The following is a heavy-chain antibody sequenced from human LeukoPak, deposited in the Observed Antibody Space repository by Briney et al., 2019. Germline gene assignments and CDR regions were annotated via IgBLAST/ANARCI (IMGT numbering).Heavy chain of an antibody. Sequence: GGSLRLSCAASGFTFSSYSMHWVRQAPGKGLEYVSAISSNGGSTYYANSVKGRFTISRDNSKNTLYLQMGSLRAEDMAVYYCARPGVPISLDYYMDVWGKGTTVTVSS. CDR3: ARPGVPISLDYYMDV. CDR1: GFTFSSYS. D-gene: IGHD3-3*02. V-gene: IGHV3-64*01. CDR2: ISSNGGST. J-gene: IGHJ6*03.